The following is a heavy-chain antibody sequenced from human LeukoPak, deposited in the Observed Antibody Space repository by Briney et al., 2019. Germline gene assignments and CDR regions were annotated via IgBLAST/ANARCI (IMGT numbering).Heavy chain of an antibody. CDR2: ISYDGSNK. J-gene: IGHJ4*02. CDR3: ANSAPQDLEFDY. Sequence: GGSLRLSCAASGFTFSSYGMHWVRQAPGKGLEWVAVISYDGSNKYYADSVKGRFTTSRDNSKNTLYLQMNSLRAEDTAVYYCANSAPQDLEFDYWGQGTLVTVSS. CDR1: GFTFSSYG. V-gene: IGHV3-30*18.